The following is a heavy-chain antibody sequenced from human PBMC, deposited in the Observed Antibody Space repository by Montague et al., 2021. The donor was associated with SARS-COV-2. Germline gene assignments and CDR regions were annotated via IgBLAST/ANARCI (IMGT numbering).Heavy chain of an antibody. D-gene: IGHD3-10*01. J-gene: IGHJ4*02. CDR1: GFPFSNYW. CDR3: ARSLFSSGSF. V-gene: IGHV3-7*01. CDR2: IKPDGSGQ. Sequence: SLSLSCAASGFPFSNYWMNWARQAPGKGLEWVASIKPDGSGQNYVDSVKGRFTISRDNAKKSLYLQMNSLRVDDTAVYYCARSLFSSGSFWGQGTLVTVSS.